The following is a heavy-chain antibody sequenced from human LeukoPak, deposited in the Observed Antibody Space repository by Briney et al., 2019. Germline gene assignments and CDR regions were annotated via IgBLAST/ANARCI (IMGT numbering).Heavy chain of an antibody. Sequence: GSLRLSCAASGFTFSSYAMSWVRQPPGKGLEWIGEINHSGSTNYNPSLKSRVTISVDTSKNQFSLKLSSVTAADTAVYYCARLTLDDSGLNYWGQGTLVTVSS. CDR3: ARLTLDDSGLNY. CDR2: INHSGST. D-gene: IGHD3-10*01. V-gene: IGHV4-34*01. J-gene: IGHJ4*02. CDR1: GFTFSSYA.